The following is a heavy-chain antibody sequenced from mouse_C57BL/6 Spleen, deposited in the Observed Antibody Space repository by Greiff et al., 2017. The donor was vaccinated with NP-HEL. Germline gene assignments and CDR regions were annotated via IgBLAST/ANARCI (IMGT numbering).Heavy chain of an antibody. CDR1: GYSFTGYF. CDR2: INPYNGDT. J-gene: IGHJ2*01. Sequence: VQLQQSGPELVKPGDSVKISCKASGYSFTGYFMNWVMQSHGKSLEWIGRINPYNGDTFSNQKFKGKATLTVDKSSSTAHMELRSLTSEDSAVYYCARDANFDYWGQGTTLTVSS. CDR3: ARDANFDY. V-gene: IGHV1-20*01.